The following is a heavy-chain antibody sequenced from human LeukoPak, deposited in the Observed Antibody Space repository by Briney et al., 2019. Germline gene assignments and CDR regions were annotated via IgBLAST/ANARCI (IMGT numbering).Heavy chain of an antibody. Sequence: SETLSLTCTVSGGSISSGGYYWSWIRQHPGKGLEWIGYIYYSGSTYYNPSLKSRVIISVDTSKNQFSLKLSSVTAADTAVYYCARVTVAGTSMVRGDGMDVWGQGTTVTVSS. CDR3: ARVTVAGTSMVRGDGMDV. V-gene: IGHV4-31*03. CDR1: GGSISSGGYY. D-gene: IGHD6-19*01. CDR2: IYYSGST. J-gene: IGHJ6*02.